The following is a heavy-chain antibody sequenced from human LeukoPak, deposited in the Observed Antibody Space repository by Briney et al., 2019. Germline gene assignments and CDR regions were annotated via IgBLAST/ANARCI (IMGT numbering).Heavy chain of an antibody. CDR1: GCTFTNNY. Sequence: ASVKVSCKAFGCTFTNNYMHWVRQAPGQGLEWMGVINPSGTGTSYAQKFQGRITMSRDTSTSTVYMELSSLRSEDTAFHYCATDHSMANTAWRFDPWGQGTLVTVSS. J-gene: IGHJ5*02. D-gene: IGHD5-24*01. CDR3: ATDHSMANTAWRFDP. V-gene: IGHV1-46*01. CDR2: INPSGTGT.